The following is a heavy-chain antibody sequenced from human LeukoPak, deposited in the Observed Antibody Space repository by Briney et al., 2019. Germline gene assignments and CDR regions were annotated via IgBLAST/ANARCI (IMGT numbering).Heavy chain of an antibody. Sequence: PSETLSLTCTVSGGSISSNRYYWGWIRQPPGKGLEWIGNIHYSGSTYYNPSLKSRVTISLDTSKNQFSLKLSSVTAADTAVYYCASGRMDWFDPWGQGTLVTVSS. D-gene: IGHD1-14*01. CDR2: IHYSGST. V-gene: IGHV4-39*07. CDR1: GGSISSNRYY. CDR3: ASGRMDWFDP. J-gene: IGHJ5*02.